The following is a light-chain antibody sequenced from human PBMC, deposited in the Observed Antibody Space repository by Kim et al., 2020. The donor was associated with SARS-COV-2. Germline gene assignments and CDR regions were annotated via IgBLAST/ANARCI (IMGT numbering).Light chain of an antibody. J-gene: IGKJ5*01. CDR2: DAS. Sequence: DIQMTQSPSSLAASVGDRVTITCQASQGVINYLNWFQQKPGKAPKLLIYDASTLEVGAPSRFSGSGSGTNFTFTISDLQPEDIGTYYCQQYHNLPPTFGQGTRLEIK. V-gene: IGKV1-33*01. CDR3: QQYHNLPPT. CDR1: QGVINY.